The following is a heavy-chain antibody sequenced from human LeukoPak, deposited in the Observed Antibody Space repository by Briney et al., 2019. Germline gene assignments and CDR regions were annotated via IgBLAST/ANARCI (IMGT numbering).Heavy chain of an antibody. V-gene: IGHV3-7*01. CDR2: IKQDGSEK. D-gene: IGHD6-6*01. CDR1: GFTFSSYW. J-gene: IGHJ4*02. Sequence: GGSLRLSCAASGFTFSSYWMSWVRQAPGKGLEWEANIKQDGSEKYYVDSVKGRFTISRDNAKNSLYLQMNSLRAEDTAVYYCARDLRPRGYSSSSSYWGQGTLVTVSS. CDR3: ARDLRPRGYSSSSSY.